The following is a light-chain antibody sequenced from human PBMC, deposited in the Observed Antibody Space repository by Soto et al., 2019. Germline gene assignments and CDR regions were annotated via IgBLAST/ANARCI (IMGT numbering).Light chain of an antibody. Sequence: QSVLTQPPSVSGAPGQRVTISCTGSSSNIGAGYDVHWYQQLPGTAPKLLIYGNSNRPSGVPDRFSGSKSGTSASLAITGLQAEDEADDYCQSYDSSLRGVVFGGGTKLTFL. J-gene: IGLJ2*01. CDR2: GNS. CDR1: SSNIGAGYD. V-gene: IGLV1-40*01. CDR3: QSYDSSLRGVV.